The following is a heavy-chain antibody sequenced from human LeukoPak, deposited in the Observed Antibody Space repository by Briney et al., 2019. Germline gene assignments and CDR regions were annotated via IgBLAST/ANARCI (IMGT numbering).Heavy chain of an antibody. Sequence: PSETLSLTCTVSGGSISSSSYYWGWIRQPPGKGLEWIGSIYYSGSTYYNPSLKSRVTISVDTSKNQFSLKLSSVTAADTAVYYCARDSGPDSSGNWFDPWGQGTLVTVSS. V-gene: IGHV4-39*07. CDR1: GGSISSSSYY. J-gene: IGHJ5*02. CDR3: ARDSGPDSSGNWFDP. D-gene: IGHD3-22*01. CDR2: IYYSGST.